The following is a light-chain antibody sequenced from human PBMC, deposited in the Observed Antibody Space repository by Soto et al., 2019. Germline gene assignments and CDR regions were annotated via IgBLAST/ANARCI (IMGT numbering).Light chain of an antibody. CDR1: SSDVGGYNY. Sequence: QSVLTQPASVSGSPGQSITISCTGTSSDVGGYNYVSWYQQHPGKAPKLMIFEVSNRPSGVSNRFSGSKSGNTASLTISGLPAEDEAYYYCTPYNSSSTYVFGTGTKLTVL. J-gene: IGLJ1*01. CDR3: TPYNSSSTYV. V-gene: IGLV2-14*01. CDR2: EVS.